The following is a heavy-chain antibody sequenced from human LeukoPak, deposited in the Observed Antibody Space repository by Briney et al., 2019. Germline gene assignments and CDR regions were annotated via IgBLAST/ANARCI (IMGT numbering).Heavy chain of an antibody. Sequence: GGSLRLSCAASGLTFSNYWMDWVRQAPGKGLEWVANIKQDGSEKNYVDSVKGRFIISRDSAKNSLYLQMNTLRADDTAVYYCARDGFGTGSNWGQGTLVTVSS. CDR3: ARDGFGTGSN. J-gene: IGHJ4*02. D-gene: IGHD3-16*01. CDR2: IKQDGSEK. V-gene: IGHV3-7*03. CDR1: GLTFSNYW.